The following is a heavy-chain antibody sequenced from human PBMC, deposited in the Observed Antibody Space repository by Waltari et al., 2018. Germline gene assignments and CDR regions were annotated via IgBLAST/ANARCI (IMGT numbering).Heavy chain of an antibody. CDR3: YRSGSYY. Sequence: EGQLVESGGGLVQPGGSLRLSCSASGFTFSHYGIHWVRQAPGKGPEYVSAIGENGDSTYYAGSVKGRFTISRDNSKNTVYLQMSSLRPDDTAVYYCYRSGSYYWCQGTLVTVSS. CDR2: IGENGDST. D-gene: IGHD3-10*01. CDR1: GFTFSHYG. V-gene: IGHV3-64D*06. J-gene: IGHJ4*02.